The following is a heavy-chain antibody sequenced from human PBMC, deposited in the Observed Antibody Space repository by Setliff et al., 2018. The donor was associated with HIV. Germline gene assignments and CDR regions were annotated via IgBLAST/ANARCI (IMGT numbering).Heavy chain of an antibody. V-gene: IGHV4-4*07. CDR1: DSGTYY. CDR2: VSSRGDT. Sequence: SETLSLTCTVSDSGTYYWSWIRQPAGKGLEWIGRVSSRGDTNYNPSLKSRVTMSVDTSKNQFSLKLTSVIASDTAVYYCARAAAGNTGPFDLWGQGSPVTVSS. J-gene: IGHJ4*02. CDR3: ARAAAGNTGPFDL. D-gene: IGHD4-17*01.